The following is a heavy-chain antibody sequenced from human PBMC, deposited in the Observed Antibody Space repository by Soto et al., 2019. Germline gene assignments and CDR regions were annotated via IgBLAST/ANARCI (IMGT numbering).Heavy chain of an antibody. D-gene: IGHD1-7*01. V-gene: IGHV3-23*01. CDR2: IPRGGGTN. Sequence: EVQLLGSGGGLVQPGGSRALSWAAPEFPLLANERPWVARVRGKGLEGVSGIPRGGGTNYYPDPGKGRFTISRDNSQNTVSLQMNSLRAEDTAKYFCACWAGSSRTTYWGSLDYWCQDILVTVSS. CDR1: EFPLLANE. J-gene: IGHJ4*02. CDR3: ACWAGSSRTTYWGSLDY.